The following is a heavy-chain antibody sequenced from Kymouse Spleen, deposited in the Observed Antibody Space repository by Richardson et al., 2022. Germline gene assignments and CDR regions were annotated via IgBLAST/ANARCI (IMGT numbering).Heavy chain of an antibody. Sequence: QVQLVESGGGVVQPGRSLRLSCAASGFTFSSYGMHWVRQAPGKGLEWVAVIWYDGSNKYYADSVKGRFTISRDNSKNTLYLQMNSLRAEDTAVYYCAREGYCSSTSCSAARYFDYWGQGTLVTVSS. J-gene: IGHJ4*02. CDR3: AREGYCSSTSCSAARYFDY. CDR1: GFTFSSYG. D-gene: IGHD2-2*02. V-gene: IGHV3-33*01. CDR2: IWYDGSNK.